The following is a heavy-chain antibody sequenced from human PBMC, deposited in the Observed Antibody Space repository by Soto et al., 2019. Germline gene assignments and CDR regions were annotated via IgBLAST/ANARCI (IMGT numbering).Heavy chain of an antibody. CDR2: IIPIFGTA. CDR3: ASLGHDFWSGPFDY. Sequence: SVKVSCKASGGTFSSYAISWVRQAPGQGLEWMGGIIPIFGTANYAQKFQGRVTITADESTSTAYMELSSLRSEDTAVYYCASLGHDFWSGPFDYWGQGTLVTVYS. CDR1: GGTFSSYA. D-gene: IGHD3-3*01. J-gene: IGHJ4*02. V-gene: IGHV1-69*13.